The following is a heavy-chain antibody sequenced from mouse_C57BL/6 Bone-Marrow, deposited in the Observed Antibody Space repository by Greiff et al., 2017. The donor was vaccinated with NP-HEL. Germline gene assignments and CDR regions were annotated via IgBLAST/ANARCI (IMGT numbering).Heavy chain of an antibody. D-gene: IGHD2-1*01. J-gene: IGHJ2*01. CDR2: IYPGDGDT. CDR3: ARSGNYPFDY. V-gene: IGHV1-82*01. Sequence: VKLMESGPELVKPGASVKISCKASGYAFSSSWMNWVKQRPGKGLEWIGRIYPGDGDTNYNGKFKGKATLTADKSSSTAYRQLSSLTSEDSAVYFCARSGNYPFDYWGQGTTLTVSS. CDR1: GYAFSSSW.